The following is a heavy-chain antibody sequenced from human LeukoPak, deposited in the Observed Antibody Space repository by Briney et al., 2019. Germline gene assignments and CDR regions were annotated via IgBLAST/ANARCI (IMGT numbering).Heavy chain of an antibody. CDR2: ISGDGGSI. J-gene: IGHJ4*02. CDR1: GFPFDDYP. V-gene: IGHV3-43*02. Sequence: GGSLRLSCGASGFPFDDYPMHWVRQAPGKGLEWVSFISGDGGSISHSDAVKGRFIISRDNSKNSLYLQMNSLRTEDTALYFCAKKSGAPANFDYWGQGTLVTVSS. D-gene: IGHD6-13*01. CDR3: AKKSGAPANFDY.